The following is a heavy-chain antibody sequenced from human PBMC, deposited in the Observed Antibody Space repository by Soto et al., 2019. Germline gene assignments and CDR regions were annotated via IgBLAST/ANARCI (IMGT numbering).Heavy chain of an antibody. CDR1: GYTFTIYG. CDR3: ARVEIYSNYGSSYDR. CDR2: ISAYNGNT. Sequence: GASVEVSCKASGYTFTIYGISWVRQAPGQGLEWMGWISAYNGNTNYAQKLQGRVTMTTDTSTSTAYMELRSLRSDDTAVYYCARVEIYSNYGSSYDRWGQGTLVTVSS. D-gene: IGHD4-4*01. V-gene: IGHV1-18*01. J-gene: IGHJ5*02.